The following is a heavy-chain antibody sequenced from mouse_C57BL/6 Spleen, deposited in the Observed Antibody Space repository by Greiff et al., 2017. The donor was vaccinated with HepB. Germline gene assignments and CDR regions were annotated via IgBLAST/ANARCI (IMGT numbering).Heavy chain of an antibody. J-gene: IGHJ4*01. D-gene: IGHD3-1*01. CDR3: ARSGSYAMDY. CDR2: IYPRSGNT. Sequence: VQLQQSGAELARPGASVKLSCKASGYTFTSYGISWVKQRTGQGLEWIGEIYPRSGNTYYNEKFKGKATLTADKSSSTAYMELRSLTSEDAAVYFCARSGSYAMDYWGQGTSVTVSS. V-gene: IGHV1-81*01. CDR1: GYTFTSYG.